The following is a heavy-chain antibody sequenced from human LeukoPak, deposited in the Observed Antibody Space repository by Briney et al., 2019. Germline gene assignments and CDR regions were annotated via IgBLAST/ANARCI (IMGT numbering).Heavy chain of an antibody. V-gene: IGHV1-8*01. J-gene: IGHJ5*02. D-gene: IGHD3-22*01. Sequence: AASVKVSCKASGGTFTSYDINWVRRATGQGLEWMGWMNPNSGNTGYAQKFQGRVTMTRNTSISTAYMELSSLRSEDTAVYYCARAGSYDSSGYYYENWFDPWGQGTLVTVSS. CDR2: MNPNSGNT. CDR1: GGTFTSYD. CDR3: ARAGSYDSSGYYYENWFDP.